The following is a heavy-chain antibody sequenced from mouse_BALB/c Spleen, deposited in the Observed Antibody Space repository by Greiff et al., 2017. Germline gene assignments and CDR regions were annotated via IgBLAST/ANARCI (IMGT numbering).Heavy chain of an antibody. Sequence: EVLLVESGPGLVKPSQSLSLTCSVTGYSITSGYYWNWIRQLPGNKLEWMGYISYDGSNNYNPSLKNRISITRDTSKNQFFLKLNSVTTEDTATYYCANSIYGNYYAMDYWGQGTSVTVSS. CDR3: ANSIYGNYYAMDY. V-gene: IGHV3-6*02. D-gene: IGHD2-1*01. CDR1: GYSITSGYY. CDR2: ISYDGSN. J-gene: IGHJ4*01.